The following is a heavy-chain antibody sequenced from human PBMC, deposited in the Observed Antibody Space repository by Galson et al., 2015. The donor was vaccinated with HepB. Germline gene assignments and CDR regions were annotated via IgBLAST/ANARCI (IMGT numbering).Heavy chain of an antibody. V-gene: IGHV1-69*04. Sequence: SVKVSCKASGGTFSSYAITWVRQAPGQGLEWMGRIIPILGIANYAQNFQGRLTITADKSTSTAYMELSSLRSEDTAVYYCARDAAEYSSTWYASNSVWYYFDFWGQGTLVTVSS. CDR1: GGTFSSYA. D-gene: IGHD6-13*01. CDR3: ARDAAEYSSTWYASNSVWYYFDF. CDR2: IIPILGIA. J-gene: IGHJ4*02.